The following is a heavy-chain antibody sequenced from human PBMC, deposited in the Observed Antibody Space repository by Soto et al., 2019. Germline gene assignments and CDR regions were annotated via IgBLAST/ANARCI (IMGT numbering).Heavy chain of an antibody. J-gene: IGHJ6*02. Sequence: AASVKVSCKASGYTFTSYVISWVRQAPGQGPEWMGWISAYNGNTNFAKRLQGRVTMTTDTSTSTAFMELRSLRSDDTAVYYFARDLLGFRDCSSTSCYGMDVGGQGTTVTVSS. CDR1: GYTFTSYV. CDR3: ARDLLGFRDCSSTSCYGMDV. D-gene: IGHD2-2*01. V-gene: IGHV1-18*01. CDR2: ISAYNGNT.